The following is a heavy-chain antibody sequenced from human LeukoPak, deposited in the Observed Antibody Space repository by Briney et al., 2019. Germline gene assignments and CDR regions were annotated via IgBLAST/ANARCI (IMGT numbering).Heavy chain of an antibody. J-gene: IGHJ4*02. Sequence: PSETLSLTCSVSGDSFSIITYYWGWLRHRPGRGPEWIGYIYKGRSTSYTPSLKNRVTISVDTSKNQFSLNLDSVTAADTAVYYCARVVVPAAIVYWGQGSPVIVSS. CDR3: ARVVVPAAIVY. D-gene: IGHD2-15*01. CDR1: GDSFSIITYY. V-gene: IGHV4-31*03. CDR2: IYKGRST.